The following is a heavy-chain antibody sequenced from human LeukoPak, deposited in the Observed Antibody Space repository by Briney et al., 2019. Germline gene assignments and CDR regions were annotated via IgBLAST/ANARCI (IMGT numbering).Heavy chain of an antibody. CDR1: GGSISSGDYY. J-gene: IGHJ3*02. CDR2: IYYSEST. V-gene: IGHV4-30-4*01. CDR3: ARVSSGFAINAFDI. Sequence: PSQTLSLTCTVSGGSISSGDYYWSWIRQPPGKGLEWIGYIYYSESTYYNPSLKSRVTISVDTSKNQFSLKLNSVTAADTAVYYCARVSSGFAINAFDIWGQGTMVTVSS. D-gene: IGHD3-22*01.